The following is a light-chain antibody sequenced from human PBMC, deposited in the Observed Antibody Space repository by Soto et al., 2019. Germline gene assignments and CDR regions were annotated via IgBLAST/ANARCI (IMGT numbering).Light chain of an antibody. Sequence: QSVLTQPPSVSGALGQRVTISCSGSSSNIGSDTVNWYQQLPGTAPKLLIHRSNQRPSGVPGRFSGSKSGTSASLAISGLQSEDEADYYCASWDASLNGWVFGGGTKLTVL. CDR1: SSNIGSDT. J-gene: IGLJ3*02. V-gene: IGLV1-44*01. CDR2: RSN. CDR3: ASWDASLNGWV.